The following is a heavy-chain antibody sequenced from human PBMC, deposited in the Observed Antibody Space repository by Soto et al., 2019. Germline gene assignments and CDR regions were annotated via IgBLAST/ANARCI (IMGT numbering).Heavy chain of an antibody. D-gene: IGHD3-16*01. CDR3: ARAAVALHYIWGIFHPDY. J-gene: IGHJ4*02. Sequence: PGGSLRLSCAASGFTFSSYWMSWVRQAPGKGLEWVANIKQDGSEKYYVDSVKGRFTISRDNAKNSLYLQMNSLRAEDTAVYYCARAAVALHYIWGIFHPDYWGQGTLVTVSS. V-gene: IGHV3-7*01. CDR1: GFTFSSYW. CDR2: IKQDGSEK.